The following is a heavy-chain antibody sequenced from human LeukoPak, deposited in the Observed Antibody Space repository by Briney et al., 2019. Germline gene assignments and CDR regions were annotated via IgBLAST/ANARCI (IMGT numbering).Heavy chain of an antibody. V-gene: IGHV3-48*04. Sequence: GGSLRLSCAASGFTFSSYSMNWVRQAPGKGLEWVSYISSSSSTIYYADSVKGRFTISRDNAKNSLYLQMNSLRAEDTAVYYCARDTLYYYDSSGYYYPFDYWGQETLVTVSS. CDR1: GFTFSSYS. CDR3: ARDTLYYYDSSGYYYPFDY. J-gene: IGHJ4*02. CDR2: ISSSSSTI. D-gene: IGHD3-22*01.